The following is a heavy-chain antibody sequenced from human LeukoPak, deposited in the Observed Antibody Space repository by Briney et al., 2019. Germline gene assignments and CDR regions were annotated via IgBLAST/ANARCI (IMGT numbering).Heavy chain of an antibody. D-gene: IGHD3-10*01. V-gene: IGHV1-69*05. CDR2: IIPIFGTA. Sequence: ASVKVSCKASGGTFSSYAISWVRQAPGQGLEWMGRIIPIFGTANYAQKFQGRVTITTDESTSTAYMELSSLRSDDTAVYYCARDRITMVRGAPRYWGQGTLVTVSS. CDR1: GGTFSSYA. CDR3: ARDRITMVRGAPRY. J-gene: IGHJ4*02.